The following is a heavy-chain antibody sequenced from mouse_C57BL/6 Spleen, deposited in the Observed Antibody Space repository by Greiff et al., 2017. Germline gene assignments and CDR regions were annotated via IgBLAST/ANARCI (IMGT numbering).Heavy chain of an antibody. CDR1: GYTFTGYW. Sequence: VKLVESGAELMKPGASVKLSCKATGYTFTGYWIEWVKQRPGHGLEWIGEILPGSGSTKYNEKFKGKATFTADTSSNTAYMQRSSLTTEDSAIYCCARDVGRDWYFDGWGTGTTVTVAT. CDR3: ARDVGRDWYFDG. V-gene: IGHV1-9*01. J-gene: IGHJ1*03. D-gene: IGHD4-1*01. CDR2: ILPGSGST.